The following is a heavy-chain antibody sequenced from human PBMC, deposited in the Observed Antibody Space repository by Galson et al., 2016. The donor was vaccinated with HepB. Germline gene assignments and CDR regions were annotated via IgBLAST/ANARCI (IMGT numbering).Heavy chain of an antibody. CDR2: IRAHNTTT. J-gene: IGHJ4*02. D-gene: IGHD6-6*01. CDR1: GYNFMYNG. Sequence: SVKVSCKASGYNFMYNGLSWLRQAPGQGLEWMGWIRAHNTTTNLVHYAQKFQGRVTMTTETSTNTAYMELISLRSEDTAVYYCATFEYSSSSVLDYWGQGTLVTVSS. V-gene: IGHV1-18*01. CDR3: ATFEYSSSSVLDY.